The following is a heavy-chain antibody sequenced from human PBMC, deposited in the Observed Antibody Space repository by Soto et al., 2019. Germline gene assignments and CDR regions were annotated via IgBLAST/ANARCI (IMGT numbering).Heavy chain of an antibody. V-gene: IGHV3-74*01. CDR1: GFTFSSYW. CDR3: ARASSGWSPPTD. D-gene: IGHD6-19*01. Sequence: GGSLRLSCAASGFTFSSYWMHWVRQAPGKGLVWVSHIDTDGSSTTYADSVKGRFTISRDNAKNTLYLQMNSLRAEDTAVYYCARASSGWSPPTDWGQGTLVTVSS. J-gene: IGHJ4*02. CDR2: IDTDGSST.